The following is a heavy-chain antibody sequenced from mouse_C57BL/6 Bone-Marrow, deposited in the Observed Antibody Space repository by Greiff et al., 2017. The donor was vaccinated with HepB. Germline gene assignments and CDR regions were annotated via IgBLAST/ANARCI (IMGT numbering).Heavy chain of an antibody. Sequence: QVQLKQSGAELVKPGASVKLSCKASGYTFTSYWMHWVKQRPGQGLEWIGMIHPNSGSTNYNEKFKSKATLTVDKSSSTAYMQLSSLTSEDSAVYYCARGDDYQFAYWGQGTLVTVSA. CDR3: ARGDDYQFAY. CDR2: IHPNSGST. J-gene: IGHJ3*01. V-gene: IGHV1-64*01. CDR1: GYTFTSYW. D-gene: IGHD2-4*01.